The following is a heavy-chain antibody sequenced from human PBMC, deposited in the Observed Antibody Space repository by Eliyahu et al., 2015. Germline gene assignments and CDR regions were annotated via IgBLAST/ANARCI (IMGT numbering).Heavy chain of an antibody. CDR2: IRSKAYGGTT. CDR1: GXXFGXYA. CDR3: TRNDYIWGSYRFDY. J-gene: IGHJ4*02. V-gene: IGHV3-49*05. Sequence: EVQLVESGGGLVKPGRSLRLSCTASGXXFGXYAMSWFRQAPGKGLGWVGFIRSKAYGGTTEYAASVKGRFTISRDDSKSIAYLQMNSLKTEDTAVYYCTRNDYIWGSYRFDYWGQGTLVTVSS. D-gene: IGHD3-16*02.